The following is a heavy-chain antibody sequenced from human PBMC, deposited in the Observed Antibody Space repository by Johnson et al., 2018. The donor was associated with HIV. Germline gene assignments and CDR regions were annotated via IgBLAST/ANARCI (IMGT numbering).Heavy chain of an antibody. Sequence: QVHLVESGGGLVQPGGSLRLSCAASGFSFSDYYMTWIRQAPGKGLEWVAVISYDGSDKYYADSVKGRFTISRDNSKNTLYLQMNSLRAEDTAVYYCARGFHRGGAFDIWGQGTMVTVSS. V-gene: IGHV3-30*03. CDR2: ISYDGSDK. CDR3: ARGFHRGGAFDI. D-gene: IGHD1-14*01. CDR1: GFSFSDYY. J-gene: IGHJ3*02.